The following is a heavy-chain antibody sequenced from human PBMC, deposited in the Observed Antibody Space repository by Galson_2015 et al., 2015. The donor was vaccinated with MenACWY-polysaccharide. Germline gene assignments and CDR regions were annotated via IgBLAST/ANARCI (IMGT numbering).Heavy chain of an antibody. Sequence: SVKVSCKASGYTFTSYDINWVRQATGQGLEWMGWMNPNSGNTGYAQKFQGRVTMTRNTSISTAYMELSSLRSEDTAVYYCARGNVDYDSRGYFLYFYYGMDVLGQGTTVTVSS. V-gene: IGHV1-8*01. CDR3: ARGNVDYDSRGYFLYFYYGMDV. CDR1: GYTFTSYD. J-gene: IGHJ6*02. CDR2: MNPNSGNT. D-gene: IGHD3-22*01.